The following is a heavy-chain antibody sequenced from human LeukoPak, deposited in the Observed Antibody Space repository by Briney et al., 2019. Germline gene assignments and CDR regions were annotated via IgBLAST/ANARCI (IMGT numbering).Heavy chain of an antibody. CDR3: ARDLGSGYDPRAGYYYYGMDV. D-gene: IGHD5-12*01. Sequence: ASVKVSCKASGYTFTSYYMHWVRQAPGQGLEWMGWINPNSGGTNYAQKFQGRVTMTRDTSISTAYMELSRLRSDDTAVYYCARDLGSGYDPRAGYYYYGMDVWGQGTTVTVSS. CDR1: GYTFTSYY. CDR2: INPNSGGT. J-gene: IGHJ6*02. V-gene: IGHV1-2*02.